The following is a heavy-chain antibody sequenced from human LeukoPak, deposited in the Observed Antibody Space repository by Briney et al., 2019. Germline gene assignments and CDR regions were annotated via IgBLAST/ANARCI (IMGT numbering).Heavy chain of an antibody. CDR2: ISISGTTI. CDR3: ARGSSSGWPDYLDY. CDR1: GFTFSDYE. Sequence: GGSLRLSCAASGFTFSDYEMNWVRQAPGKGLEWLSHISISGTTIHYADSVKGRFTISRDNAKNTLYLQMNSLRAEDTAVYYCARGSSSGWPDYLDYWGQGVLVTVSS. V-gene: IGHV3-48*03. D-gene: IGHD6-19*01. J-gene: IGHJ4*02.